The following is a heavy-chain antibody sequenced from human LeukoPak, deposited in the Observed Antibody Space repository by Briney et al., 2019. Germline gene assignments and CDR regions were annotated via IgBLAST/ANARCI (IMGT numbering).Heavy chain of an antibody. CDR1: GFTFSSYS. V-gene: IGHV3-21*01. CDR2: ISSSSSYI. Sequence: KSGGSLRLSCAASGFTFSSYSMNWVRQAPGKGLEWVSSISSSSSYIYYADSVKGRFTISRDNAKNSLYLQMNSLRAEDTAVYYCARVQVDIVATIEAFDIWGQGTMVTVSS. J-gene: IGHJ3*02. CDR3: ARVQVDIVATIEAFDI. D-gene: IGHD5-12*01.